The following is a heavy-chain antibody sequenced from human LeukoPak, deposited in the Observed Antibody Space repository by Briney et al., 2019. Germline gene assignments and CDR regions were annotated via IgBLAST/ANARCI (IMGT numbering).Heavy chain of an antibody. CDR2: ISYDGSNK. Sequence: QPGRSLRLSCAASGFTFSSYAMHWVRQAPGKGLEWVAVISYDGSNKYYADSVKGRFTISRDNSKNTLYLQMNSLRAEDTAVYYCARGLAAAYFDYWGQGTLVTVSS. CDR1: GFTFSSYA. V-gene: IGHV3-30*04. J-gene: IGHJ4*02. CDR3: ARGLAAAYFDY. D-gene: IGHD6-13*01.